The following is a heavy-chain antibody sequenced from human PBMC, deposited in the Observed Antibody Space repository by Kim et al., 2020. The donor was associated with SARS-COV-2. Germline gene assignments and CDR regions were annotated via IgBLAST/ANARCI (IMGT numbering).Heavy chain of an antibody. D-gene: IGHD3-16*01. Sequence: YDADSGKGRFTISRANAKNSLYLQMNSLRAEDTAVYYCAGSRRGGVTPFDWGQGTLVTVSS. J-gene: IGHJ4*02. CDR3: AGSRRGGVTPFD. V-gene: IGHV3-21*01.